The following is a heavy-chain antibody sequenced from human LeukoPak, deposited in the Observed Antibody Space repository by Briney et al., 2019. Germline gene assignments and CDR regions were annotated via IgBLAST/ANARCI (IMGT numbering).Heavy chain of an antibody. Sequence: PGGSLRLSCAASGFTFSSYGMHWVRQAPGKGLEWVAFIRYDGSNKYYADSVKGRFTISRDNPKNTLYLQMNSLRAEDTAVYYCASSLHYGDYYGNWSLPGDYYYYYYMDVWGKGTTVTVSS. V-gene: IGHV3-30*02. CDR2: IRYDGSNK. D-gene: IGHD4-17*01. CDR1: GFTFSSYG. CDR3: ASSLHYGDYYGNWSLPGDYYYYYYMDV. J-gene: IGHJ6*03.